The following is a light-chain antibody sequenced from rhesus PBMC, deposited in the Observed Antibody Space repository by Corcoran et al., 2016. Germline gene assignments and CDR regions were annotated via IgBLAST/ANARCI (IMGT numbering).Light chain of an antibody. CDR1: SSDVGGYNY. CDR3: CSYTSISVYI. CDR2: EVS. V-gene: IGLV2S7*01. J-gene: IGLJ1*01. Sequence: QSAPTQPPSVSGSPGQAVTISCTGTSSDVGGYNYVSWYQQHPGKAPKLMIYEVSKRPSGVSDRFSGSKSGNTASLTISGLQAEDEADYYCCSYTSISVYIFGAGTRLTVL.